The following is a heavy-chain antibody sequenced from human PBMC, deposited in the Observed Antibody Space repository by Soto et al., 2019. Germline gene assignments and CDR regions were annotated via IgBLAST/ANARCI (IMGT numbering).Heavy chain of an antibody. CDR2: ISGSGGST. D-gene: IGHD3-3*01. V-gene: IGHV3-23*01. CDR3: AKDHWGTLIRFLEWLNGPLDY. Sequence: PGGSLRLSCAASGFTFSSYAMSWVRQAPGKGLEWVSAISGSGGSTYYADSVKGRFTISRDNSKNTLYLQMNSLRAEDTAVYYCAKDHWGTLIRFLEWLNGPLDYWGQGTLVTVSS. J-gene: IGHJ4*02. CDR1: GFTFSSYA.